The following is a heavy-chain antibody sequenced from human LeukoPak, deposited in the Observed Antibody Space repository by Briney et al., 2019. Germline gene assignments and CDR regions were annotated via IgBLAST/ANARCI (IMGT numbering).Heavy chain of an antibody. CDR1: GFTFSNYS. Sequence: KTGGSLRLSCAASGFTFSNYSMNWVRQAPGKGLEWVSSISSSSSYIYYADSVKGRFTISRDNSKNTLYLQMNSLRAEDTAVYYCARDPPEGAFDIWGQGTMVTVSS. CDR2: ISSSSSYI. V-gene: IGHV3-21*01. CDR3: ARDPPEGAFDI. J-gene: IGHJ3*02.